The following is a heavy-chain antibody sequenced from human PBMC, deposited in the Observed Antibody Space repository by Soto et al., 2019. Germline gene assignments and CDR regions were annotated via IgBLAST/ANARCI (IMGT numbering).Heavy chain of an antibody. Sequence: QVQLQESGPGLVKPSQTLSLTCTVSGGSISSGGYYWSWIRQHPGKGLEWIGYIYYSGSTYYNPSIKSGVTISVDTSKNQFSLKLSSVTAADTAVYYCARMMVRAPSHFDYWGQGTLVTVSS. V-gene: IGHV4-31*03. CDR1: GGSISSGGYY. CDR3: ARMMVRAPSHFDY. CDR2: IYYSGST. D-gene: IGHD3-10*01. J-gene: IGHJ4*02.